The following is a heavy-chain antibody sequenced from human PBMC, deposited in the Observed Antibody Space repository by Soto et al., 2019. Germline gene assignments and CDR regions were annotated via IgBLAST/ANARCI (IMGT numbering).Heavy chain of an antibody. CDR1: GGTFSSYT. V-gene: IGHV1-69*04. D-gene: IGHD4-17*01. J-gene: IGHJ2*01. CDR2: IIPILGIA. CDR3: AIDGLTTVTNWYFDL. Sequence: SVKVSCKASGGTFSSYTISWVRQAPGQGLEWMGRIIPILGIANYAQKFQGRVTITADKSTSTAYMELSSLRSEDTAVYYCAIDGLTTVTNWYFDLWGRGTLVTVSS.